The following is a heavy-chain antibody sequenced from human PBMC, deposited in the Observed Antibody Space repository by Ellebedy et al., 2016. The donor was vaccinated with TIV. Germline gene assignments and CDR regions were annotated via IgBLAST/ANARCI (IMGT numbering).Heavy chain of an antibody. V-gene: IGHV3-30*12. CDR2: TSSDLNKK. CDR3: VRATAGLFEY. CDR1: GFTFSNYG. J-gene: IGHJ4*02. Sequence: GGSLRLSXVASGFTFSNYGFNWVRQAPGKGLEWVAHTSSDLNKKLYTDSVKGRFTVSRDNVKNTVYLEMNSLTAEDTAIYYCVRATAGLFEYWGQGALITVSS. D-gene: IGHD6-13*01.